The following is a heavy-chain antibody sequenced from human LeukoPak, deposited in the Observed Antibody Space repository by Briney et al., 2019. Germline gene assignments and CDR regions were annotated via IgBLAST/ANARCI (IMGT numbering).Heavy chain of an antibody. V-gene: IGHV3-23*01. Sequence: PGGSLRLSCAASGFTLSSYAMSWVRQAPGKGLEWVSAISGSGGSTYYADSVKGRFTISRDNSKNTLYLQMNSLRAEDTAVYYCAKNSGYCSGGSCHSWDYYYYYMDVWGKGTTVTVSS. CDR2: ISGSGGST. J-gene: IGHJ6*03. D-gene: IGHD2-15*01. CDR3: AKNSGYCSGGSCHSWDYYYYYMDV. CDR1: GFTLSSYA.